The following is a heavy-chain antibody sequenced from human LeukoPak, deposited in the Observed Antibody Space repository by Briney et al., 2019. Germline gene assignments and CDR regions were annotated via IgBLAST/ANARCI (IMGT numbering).Heavy chain of an antibody. Sequence: GGSLRLSCAASGFTFKLYWMHWVRQAPGKGLEWVSSISSSSSYIYYADSVKGRFTISRDNAKNSLYLQMNSLRAEDTAVYYCASQWCSSTSCSYMDVWGKGTTVTVSS. CDR2: ISSSSSYI. D-gene: IGHD2-2*01. CDR3: ASQWCSSTSCSYMDV. V-gene: IGHV3-21*01. J-gene: IGHJ6*03. CDR1: GFTFKLYW.